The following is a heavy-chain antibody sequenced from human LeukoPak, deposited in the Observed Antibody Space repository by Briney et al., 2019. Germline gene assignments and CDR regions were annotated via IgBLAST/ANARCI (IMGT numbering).Heavy chain of an antibody. V-gene: IGHV3-48*01. D-gene: IGHD3-22*01. J-gene: IGHJ4*02. CDR1: GFTFSSYS. Sequence: GGSLRLSCAASGFTFSSYSMNWVRQAPGKGLEGVSYISSSSSTIYYADSVKGRFTISRDNAKNSLYLQMNSLRAEDTAVYYCARDAWGYYDSSGYYYKSPLDYWGQGTLVTVSS. CDR3: ARDAWGYYDSSGYYYKSPLDY. CDR2: ISSSSSTI.